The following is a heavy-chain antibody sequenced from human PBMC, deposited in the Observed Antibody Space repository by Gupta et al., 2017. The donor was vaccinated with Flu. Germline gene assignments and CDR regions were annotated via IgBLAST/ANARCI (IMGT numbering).Heavy chain of an antibody. D-gene: IGHD3/OR15-3a*01. CDR2: INHSGGT. V-gene: IGHV4-34*01. J-gene: IGHJ4*01. CDR1: GGSFSGYY. Sequence: QVQLQQCGAGLLKPSETLSLTCAVYGGSFSGYYWSWIRQPPGKGLEWMGDINHSGGTNYNHARKRRVNISVEKSKNKVARKLSSVPAEASALYYCARSGVWTDIWDGNDHGCHGTMVTVSS. CDR3: ARSGVWTDIWDGNDH.